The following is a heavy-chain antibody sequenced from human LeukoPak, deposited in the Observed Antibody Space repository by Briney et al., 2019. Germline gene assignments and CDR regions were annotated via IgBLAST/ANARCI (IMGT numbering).Heavy chain of an antibody. J-gene: IGHJ6*02. V-gene: IGHV1-18*01. D-gene: IGHD2-2*01. CDR2: ISTYNGNT. CDR3: ARDPRYCSSTSCYAPYGMDV. Sequence: ASVKDTRKATRYTHTNYRINSVRQPPGQQLERMGCISTYNGNTNNAQKLQGRVTMTTDTSTSTAYLELRSLRSDDTAVYYCARDPRYCSSTSCYAPYGMDVWGQGTTVTVSS. CDR1: RYTHTNYR.